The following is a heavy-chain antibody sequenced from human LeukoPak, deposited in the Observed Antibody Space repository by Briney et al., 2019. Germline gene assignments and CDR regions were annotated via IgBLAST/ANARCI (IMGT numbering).Heavy chain of an antibody. D-gene: IGHD2-15*01. CDR1: GFTFSSYS. V-gene: IGHV3-48*01. Sequence: GGSLRLSCAASGFTFSSYSMNWVRQAPGKGLEWVSYISSSSSTIYYADSVKGRFTISRDNAKNSLYLQMNSLRAEDTAVYYCARDKGYCSGGSCYWYYYGMDVWGQGTTVTVSS. CDR3: ARDKGYCSGGSCYWYYYGMDV. J-gene: IGHJ6*02. CDR2: ISSSSSTI.